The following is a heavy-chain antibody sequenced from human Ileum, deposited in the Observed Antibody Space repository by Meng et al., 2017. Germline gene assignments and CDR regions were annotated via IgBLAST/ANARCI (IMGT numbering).Heavy chain of an antibody. J-gene: IGHJ4*02. CDR1: GITVSDNY. V-gene: IGHV3-66*02. CDR3: ARDRDRSLENN. CDR2: IDSAGRT. Sequence: GGSLRLSCVVSGITVSDNYMCWVRQAPGRGLEWVSVIDSAGRTYYSDSVKGRFTISRDNSKNTLYLQMNSLRTEDTALYYCARDRDRSLENNWGQGTLVTVSS. D-gene: IGHD6-13*01.